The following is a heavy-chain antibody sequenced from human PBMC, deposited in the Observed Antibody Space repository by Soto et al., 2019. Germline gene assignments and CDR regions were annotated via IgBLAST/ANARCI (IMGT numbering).Heavy chain of an antibody. D-gene: IGHD3-9*01. CDR2: IYYSGTT. J-gene: IGHJ4*02. CDR1: GGSISSSSYY. CDR3: ARHRGYYDILTGYYTELNFDY. V-gene: IGHV4-39*01. Sequence: SETLSLTCTVSGGSISSSSYYWGWIRQPPGKGLEWIGSIYYSGTTYYNPSLKSRVTISVDTSKNQFSLKLSSVTAADTAVYYCARHRGYYDILTGYYTELNFDYWGQGTLVTVS.